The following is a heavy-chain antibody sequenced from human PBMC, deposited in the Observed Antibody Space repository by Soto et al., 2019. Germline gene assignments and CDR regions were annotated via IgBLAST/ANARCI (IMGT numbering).Heavy chain of an antibody. J-gene: IGHJ4*02. D-gene: IGHD3-22*01. V-gene: IGHV1-2*04. CDR2: INPNSGGT. CDR3: ARGYSNYYDSSGYYYENIFDY. Sequence: GASVKVSCKASGYTFTGYYMHWVRQAPGQGPEWMGWINPNSGGTNYAQKFQGWVTMTRDTSISTAYMELSRLRSDDTAVYYCARGYSNYYDSSGYYYENIFDYWGQGTLVTVSS. CDR1: GYTFTGYY.